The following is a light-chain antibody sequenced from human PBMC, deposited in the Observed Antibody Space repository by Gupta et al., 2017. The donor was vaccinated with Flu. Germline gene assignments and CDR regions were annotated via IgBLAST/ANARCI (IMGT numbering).Light chain of an antibody. CDR3: GTWDSSLSAYV. Sequence: SLFTQPPSLSAAPGQKVTLSCSGSSSNIGNNYVSWYQQLPGTAPKLLIYENNKRPSGIPDRFSGSKSGTSATLGITGLQTGDEADYYCGTWDSSLSAYVFGTGTKVTVL. V-gene: IGLV1-51*02. CDR1: SSNIGNNY. CDR2: ENN. J-gene: IGLJ1*01.